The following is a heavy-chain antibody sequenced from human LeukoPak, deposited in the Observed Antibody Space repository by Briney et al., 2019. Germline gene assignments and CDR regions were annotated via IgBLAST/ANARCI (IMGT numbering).Heavy chain of an antibody. D-gene: IGHD6-13*01. J-gene: IGHJ5*02. V-gene: IGHV3-21*01. CDR3: ARDLEQQLFDL. CDR1: GFTFSRYS. Sequence: GGSQTLFCAASGFTFSRYSMNWVRHAPGKGLEWVSSITISSTYLFYADSVKGRFTISRDNAKNSLYLQMNSLRAEDTVVYYCARDLEQQLFDLWGEGTLVTVSS. CDR2: ITISSTYL.